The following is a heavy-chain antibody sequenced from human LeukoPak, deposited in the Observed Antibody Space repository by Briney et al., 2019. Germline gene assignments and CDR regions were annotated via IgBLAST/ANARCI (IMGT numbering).Heavy chain of an antibody. J-gene: IGHJ6*03. CDR3: ARDRSDFSLLYHYFYMDV. Sequence: GGSLRLSCAASGFTFDDYGMSWVRQGPGKGLEWVSGINWNGGSTGYADSVKGRFTISRDNAKNSLYLQMNSLRDEDTAIYYCARDRSDFSLLYHYFYMDVWGKGTTVTVSS. V-gene: IGHV3-20*04. CDR1: GFTFDDYG. D-gene: IGHD3-3*01. CDR2: INWNGGST.